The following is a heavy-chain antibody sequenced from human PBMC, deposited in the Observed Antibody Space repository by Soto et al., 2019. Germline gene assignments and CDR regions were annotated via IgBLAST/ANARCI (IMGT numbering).Heavy chain of an antibody. J-gene: IGHJ6*02. CDR3: ARDGAAADYYYYYGMDV. CDR2: IYYSGST. CDR1: GGSISSGDYY. V-gene: IGHV4-30-4*01. Sequence: PSETLSLTCTLSGGSISSGDYYWSWIRQPPGKGLEWIGYIYYSGSTYYNPSLKSRVTISVDTSKNQLSLKLSSVTAADTAVYYCARDGAAADYYYYYGMDVWGQGTTVTVSS. D-gene: IGHD6-13*01.